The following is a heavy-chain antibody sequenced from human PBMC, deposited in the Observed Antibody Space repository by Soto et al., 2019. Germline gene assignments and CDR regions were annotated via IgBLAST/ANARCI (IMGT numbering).Heavy chain of an antibody. CDR1: GYTFTSYD. CDR3: ARSSGYSGYDYDY. CDR2: MNPNSGNT. D-gene: IGHD5-12*01. V-gene: IGHV1-8*01. J-gene: IGHJ4*02. Sequence: GASVKVSCKASGYTFTSYDINWVRQATGQGLEWMGWMNPNSGNTGYAQKFQGRVTMTRSTSISTAYMELSSLRSEDTAVYYCARSSGYSGYDYDYWGQGTLVTVSS.